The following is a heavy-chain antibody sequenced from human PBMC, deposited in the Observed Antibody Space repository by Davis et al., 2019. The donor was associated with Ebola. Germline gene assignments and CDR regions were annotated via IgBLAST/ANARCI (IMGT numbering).Heavy chain of an antibody. CDR3: ARERGPYQTERHRHAFDI. J-gene: IGHJ3*02. V-gene: IGHV1-18*01. Sequence: ASVKVSCKASGYIFSNYAITWVRQAPGHGLEWMGYISAYNGNTYYAQKFQGRVTMTTDTSTGTTYMELRSLTSGDTAMYYCARERGPYQTERHRHAFDIWGQGTMVTVSS. CDR1: GYIFSNYA. CDR2: ISAYNGNT. D-gene: IGHD1-1*01.